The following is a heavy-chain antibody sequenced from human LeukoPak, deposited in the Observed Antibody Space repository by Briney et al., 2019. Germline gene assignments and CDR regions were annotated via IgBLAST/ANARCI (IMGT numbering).Heavy chain of an antibody. Sequence: ASVKVSCKASGYTFTGYYMHWVRQAPGQGLEWMGWINPNSGGTNYAQKFQGRVTMTRDTSISTAYMELSGLRSDDTAVYYCARGGGLRYFDWSSPYYFDYWGQGALVTVSS. CDR2: INPNSGGT. CDR3: ARGGGLRYFDWSSPYYFDY. D-gene: IGHD3-9*01. CDR1: GYTFTGYY. V-gene: IGHV1-2*02. J-gene: IGHJ4*02.